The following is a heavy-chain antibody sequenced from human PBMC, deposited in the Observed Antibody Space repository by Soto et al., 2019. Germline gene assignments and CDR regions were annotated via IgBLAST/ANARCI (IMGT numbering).Heavy chain of an antibody. D-gene: IGHD3-22*01. CDR2: ISSSGSTI. Sequence: PGGSLRLSCAASGFTFSYYYMSWIRQAPGKGLEWVSYISSSGSTIYYADSVKGRFTISRDNAKNSLYLQMNSLRAEDTAVYYCARDFPEYYYDSSGPRSLYYYYGMDVWGQGTTVTVSS. CDR3: ARDFPEYYYDSSGPRSLYYYYGMDV. J-gene: IGHJ6*02. V-gene: IGHV3-11*01. CDR1: GFTFSYYY.